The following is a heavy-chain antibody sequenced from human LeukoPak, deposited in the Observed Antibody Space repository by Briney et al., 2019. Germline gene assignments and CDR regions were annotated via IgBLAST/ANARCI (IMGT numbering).Heavy chain of an antibody. CDR3: ARRACAYSHPYDY. Sequence: PGGSLRLSCAASGFTFSSYAMSWVRQAPGKGLEWVSPISGSGGSTYYADSVKGRFTISRDNSKNTLYLQMNSLRAEDTAVYYCARRACAYSHPYDYWGQGTLVTVSS. J-gene: IGHJ4*02. V-gene: IGHV3-23*01. CDR1: GFTFSSYA. D-gene: IGHD4/OR15-4a*01. CDR2: ISGSGGST.